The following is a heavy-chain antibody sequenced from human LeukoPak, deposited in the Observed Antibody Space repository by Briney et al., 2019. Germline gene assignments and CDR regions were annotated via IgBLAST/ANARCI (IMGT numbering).Heavy chain of an antibody. CDR3: ARAAFMVRGVISFDYYYYYMDV. D-gene: IGHD3-10*01. CDR1: GGSISSYY. J-gene: IGHJ6*03. V-gene: IGHV4-59*01. Sequence: PSETLSLTCTVSGGSISSYYWSWIRQPPGKGLEWIGYIYYSGSTSYNPSLKSRVTISVDTSKNQFSLKLSSVTAADTAVYYCARAAFMVRGVISFDYYYYYMDVWGKGTTVTVSS. CDR2: IYYSGST.